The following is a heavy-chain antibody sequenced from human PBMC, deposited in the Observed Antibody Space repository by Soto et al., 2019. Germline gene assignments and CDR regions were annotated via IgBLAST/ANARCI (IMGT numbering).Heavy chain of an antibody. J-gene: IGHJ4*02. CDR3: ASSVDIVARLHFDY. Sequence: ASVKVSCKASGGTFSSYTISWVRQAPGQGLEWMGRIIPILGIANYAQKFQGRVTITADKSTSTAYMELSSLRSEDTAVYYCASSVDIVARLHFDYWGQGTLVTVSS. CDR1: GGTFSSYT. V-gene: IGHV1-69*02. CDR2: IIPILGIA. D-gene: IGHD5-12*01.